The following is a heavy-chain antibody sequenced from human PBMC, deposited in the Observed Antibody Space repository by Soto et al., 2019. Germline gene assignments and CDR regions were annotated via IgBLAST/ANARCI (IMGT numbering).Heavy chain of an antibody. CDR3: ARDPPRDYYDSSGYYAKDAFDI. D-gene: IGHD3-22*01. CDR1: GGSISSGGYY. J-gene: IGHJ3*02. CDR2: IYYSGST. Sequence: PSETLSLTCTVSGGSISSGGYYWGWIRQHPGKGLEWIGYIYYSGSTYYNPSLKSRVTISVDTSKNQFSLKLSSVTAADTAVYYCARDPPRDYYDSSGYYAKDAFDIWGQGTMVTVSS. V-gene: IGHV4-31*03.